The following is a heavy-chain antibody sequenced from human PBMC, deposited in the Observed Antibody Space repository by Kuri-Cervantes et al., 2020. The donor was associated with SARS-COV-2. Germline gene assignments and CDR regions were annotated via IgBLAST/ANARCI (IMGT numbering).Heavy chain of an antibody. CDR2: VNPSGGGT. Sequence: ASVKISWKASGYTFTTYYIHWVRQAPGQGLEWMGIVNPSGGGTSYAQKFQGRVAVTRDTPTSTVYMELSSLRSEDTAVYYCARDPTTVTTGIGMDVWGQGTTVTVSS. J-gene: IGHJ6*02. CDR3: ARDPTTVTTGIGMDV. V-gene: IGHV1-46*01. D-gene: IGHD4-17*01. CDR1: GYTFTTYY.